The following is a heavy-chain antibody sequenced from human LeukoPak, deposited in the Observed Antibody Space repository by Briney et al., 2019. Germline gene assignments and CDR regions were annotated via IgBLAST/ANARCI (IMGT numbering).Heavy chain of an antibody. D-gene: IGHD6-19*01. CDR3: AKDVGMDSSSSYGYYSSGWYPDY. J-gene: IGHJ4*02. Sequence: SGGSLRLACAASGFTFSSYGMSWVRQAPGKGLEWVSAISGSGGSTYYADSVKGRFTISRDNSKNTLYLQMNSLRAEDTAVYYCAKDVGMDSSSSYGYYSSGWYPDYWGQGTLVTVSS. CDR2: ISGSGGST. V-gene: IGHV3-23*01. CDR1: GFTFSSYG.